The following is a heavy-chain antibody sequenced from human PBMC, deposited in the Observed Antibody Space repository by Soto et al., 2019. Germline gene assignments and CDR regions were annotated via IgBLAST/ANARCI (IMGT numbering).Heavy chain of an antibody. J-gene: IGHJ4*02. CDR1: GFTFNNAW. CDR2: IKSGGTT. CDR3: TADTPAAGVDELDY. V-gene: IGHV3-15*01. D-gene: IGHD6-13*01. Sequence: EVQLVESGGGLVKPGGSLRLSCAAYGFTFNNAWMTWVRQAPGKGLEWVARIKSGGTTDYAAPMRGTFTVSRDDSKSTLYLQMDSLKIEDTAIYYCTADTPAAGVDELDYWGQGTLVTVSS.